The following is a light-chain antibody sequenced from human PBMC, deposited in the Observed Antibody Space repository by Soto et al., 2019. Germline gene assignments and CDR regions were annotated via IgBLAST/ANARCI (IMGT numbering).Light chain of an antibody. V-gene: IGLV1-47*01. CDR3: AAWDDSLSAHYV. J-gene: IGLJ1*01. Sequence: QSVLTQPPSVSGTPGQRVTISCSGSSSNIGSNYVYWYQQLPGTAPKLLIYRNNQRLSGVPDRFSGSKSGTSASLAISGLRSEDEADYYCAAWDDSLSAHYVFGTGTKVTVL. CDR2: RNN. CDR1: SSNIGSNY.